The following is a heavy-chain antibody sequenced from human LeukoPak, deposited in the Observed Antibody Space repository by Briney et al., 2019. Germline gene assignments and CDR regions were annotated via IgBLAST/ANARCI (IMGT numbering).Heavy chain of an antibody. Sequence: GGSLRLSCTASGFAFDEHGMSWVRQAPGKGLEWVAGINWGGGNTGYADPVRGRFTISRDNAKNSLYLQMHSLRAEDTALYYCERAPIASPFYFDYWGQGTLVTVSS. J-gene: IGHJ4*02. D-gene: IGHD2-15*01. CDR1: GFAFDEHG. V-gene: IGHV3-20*04. CDR2: INWGGGNT. CDR3: ERAPIASPFYFDY.